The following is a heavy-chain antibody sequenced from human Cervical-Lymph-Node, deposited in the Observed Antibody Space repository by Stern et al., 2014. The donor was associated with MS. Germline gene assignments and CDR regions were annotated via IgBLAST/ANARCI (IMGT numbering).Heavy chain of an antibody. V-gene: IGHV4-61*02. CDR2: IHVSGHT. J-gene: IGHJ4*02. D-gene: IGHD3-9*01. Sequence: QVQLQESGPGLVKPSQTLSLTCTVSGGSVSSGSHYWSWIRQSAGEGLEWIGRIHVSGHTNYNPSLPSRVTLSVDTPKNQFSLKLSSVTAADTAVYYCARDFADWFFIDSWGQGTLVTVSS. CDR1: GGSVSSGSHY. CDR3: ARDFADWFFIDS.